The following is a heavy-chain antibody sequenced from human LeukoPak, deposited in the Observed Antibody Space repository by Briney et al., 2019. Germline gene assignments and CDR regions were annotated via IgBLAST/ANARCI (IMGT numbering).Heavy chain of an antibody. J-gene: IGHJ4*02. Sequence: GGSLRLSCAASGFTFSDYYMSWIRQAPGKGLEWVSYISSSGSTIYYADSVKGRFTISRDNARNSLYLQMNSLRAEDTAVYYCARRLVRGGSGSFLPAYWGQGTLVTVSS. D-gene: IGHD3-10*01. CDR2: ISSSGSTI. CDR3: ARRLVRGGSGSFLPAY. CDR1: GFTFSDYY. V-gene: IGHV3-11*01.